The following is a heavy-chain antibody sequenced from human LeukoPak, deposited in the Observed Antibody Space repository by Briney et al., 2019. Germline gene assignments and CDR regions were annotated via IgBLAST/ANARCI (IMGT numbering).Heavy chain of an antibody. CDR2: VNPNSGVT. V-gene: IGHV1-2*02. CDR1: GYNFTGSH. J-gene: IGHJ4*02. D-gene: IGHD3-10*01. CDR3: ARVGAYGSGSDLVY. Sequence: ASVKVSCKASGYNFTGSHVHWVRQAPGQVLEWMGWVNPNSGVTNYAQQVQGTVTITRDTSISTAYRELSSLTSDDTAVYYCARVGAYGSGSDLVYWGQGSMVTVSS.